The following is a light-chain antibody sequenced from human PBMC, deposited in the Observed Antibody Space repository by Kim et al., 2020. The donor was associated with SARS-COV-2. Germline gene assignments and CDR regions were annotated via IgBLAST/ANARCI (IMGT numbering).Light chain of an antibody. J-gene: IGLJ3*02. CDR2: SNN. V-gene: IGLV1-47*02. CDR1: SSNIGSNY. Sequence: GQRVTFSCSGSSSNIGSNYVYWYQQLPGTAPKLLIYSNNQRPSGVPDRFSGSKSGTSASLAISGLRSEDEADYYCAAWDDSLSGWVFGGGTKLTVL. CDR3: AAWDDSLSGWV.